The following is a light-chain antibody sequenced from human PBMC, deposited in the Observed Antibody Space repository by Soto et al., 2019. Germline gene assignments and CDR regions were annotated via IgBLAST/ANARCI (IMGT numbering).Light chain of an antibody. Sequence: QAVVTQPPSASGTPGQTIAISCSGGSSNIGSHTVNWYQQLPGTAPRLLIYSNTQRPSGVPDRFSGSKSGTSASLAISGLQSEYEGDYYCAAWDDSLNGVVFGGGTQLPSS. CDR2: SNT. CDR3: AAWDDSLNGVV. V-gene: IGLV1-44*01. CDR1: SSNIGSHT. J-gene: IGLJ7*01.